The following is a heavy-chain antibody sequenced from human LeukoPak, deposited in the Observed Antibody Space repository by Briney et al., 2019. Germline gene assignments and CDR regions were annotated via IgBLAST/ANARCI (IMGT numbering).Heavy chain of an antibody. V-gene: IGHV3-48*04. CDR2: ISSSSTI. Sequence: PGGSLRLSCAASGFTFSSYSMNWVRQAPGKGLEWVSYISSSSTIYYADSVKGRFTISRDNAKNSLYLQMNSLRAEDTAVYYCARDRYGELPYYYYYMDVWGKGTTVTVSS. CDR3: ARDRYGELPYYYYYMDV. CDR1: GFTFSSYS. D-gene: IGHD1-26*01. J-gene: IGHJ6*03.